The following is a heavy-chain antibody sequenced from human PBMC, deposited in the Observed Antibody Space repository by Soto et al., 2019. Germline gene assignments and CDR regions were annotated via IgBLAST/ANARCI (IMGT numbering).Heavy chain of an antibody. V-gene: IGHV1-18*04. J-gene: IGHJ6*02. CDR2: ISAYNGNT. D-gene: IGHD6-13*01. CDR1: GYTFTSYG. Sequence: ASVKVSCKASGYTFTSYGISWVRQAPGQGLEWMGWISAYNGNTNYAQKLQGRVTMTTDTSTSTAYMELRSLRSDDTAVYYCARGGAAVGTYYYYGMDVWGQGTTVTVSS. CDR3: ARGGAAVGTYYYYGMDV.